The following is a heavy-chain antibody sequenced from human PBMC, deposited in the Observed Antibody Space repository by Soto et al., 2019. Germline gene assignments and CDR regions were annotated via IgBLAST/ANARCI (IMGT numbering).Heavy chain of an antibody. J-gene: IGHJ6*02. V-gene: IGHV3-11*01. CDR3: AREYSSSRAGFYYYYGMDV. CDR1: GFTFSDYY. CDR2: ISSSGSTI. D-gene: IGHD6-6*01. Sequence: GGSLRLSCAASGFTFSDYYMSWIRQAPGKGLGWVSYISSSGSTIYYADSVKGRFTISRDNAKNSLYLQMNSLRAEDTAVYYCAREYSSSRAGFYYYYGMDVWGQGTTVTVSS.